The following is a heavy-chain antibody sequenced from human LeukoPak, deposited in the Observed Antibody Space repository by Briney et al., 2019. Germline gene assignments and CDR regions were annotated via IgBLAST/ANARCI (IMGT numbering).Heavy chain of an antibody. J-gene: IGHJ4*02. V-gene: IGHV1-69*13. CDR3: ARGRMAGTYVFDY. CDR1: GGTSSSYA. CDR2: IIPIFGTA. Sequence: ASVKVSCKASGGTSSSYAISWVRQAPGQGLEWMGGIIPIFGTANYAQKFQGRVTITADESTSTAYMELSSLRSEDTAVYYCARGRMAGTYVFDYWGQGTLVTVSS. D-gene: IGHD6-19*01.